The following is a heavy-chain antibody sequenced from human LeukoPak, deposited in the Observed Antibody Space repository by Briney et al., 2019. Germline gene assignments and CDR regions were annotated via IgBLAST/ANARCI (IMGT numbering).Heavy chain of an antibody. Sequence: ASVKVSCKVSGYTLTELSIHWVRQAPGKGLEWMGGFDPEDGETIYAQKFQGRVTMTEDTSTDTAYMELNSLRSEDTAVYYCAKPKPGYSSDEGFDYWGQGTLVTVSS. D-gene: IGHD6-25*01. CDR3: AKPKPGYSSDEGFDY. J-gene: IGHJ4*02. CDR1: GYTLTELS. V-gene: IGHV1-24*01. CDR2: FDPEDGET.